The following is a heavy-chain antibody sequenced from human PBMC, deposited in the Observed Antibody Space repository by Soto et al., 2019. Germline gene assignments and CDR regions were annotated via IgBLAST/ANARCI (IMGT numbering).Heavy chain of an antibody. J-gene: IGHJ5*02. D-gene: IGHD3-10*01. CDR2: IFYTGNT. Sequence: SETLSLTCNVSGGPISSYYWSWIRQSPGKGLEWIGQIFYTGNTNYNPSLKSRVTMSVDIPKKQFSLKLRSVTTADTAIYFCARNNVRGVSNSYNWMDPWGQGTLVTVSS. CDR3: ARNNVRGVSNSYNWMDP. CDR1: GGPISSYY. V-gene: IGHV4-59*01.